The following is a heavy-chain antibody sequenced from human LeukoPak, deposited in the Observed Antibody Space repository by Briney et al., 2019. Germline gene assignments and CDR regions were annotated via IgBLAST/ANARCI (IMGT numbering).Heavy chain of an antibody. Sequence: SSEALSLTCTVSGGSTSSTNCYWGWARQPPGKGLEWIGTIYYGGSNYYNPSLKSRVTISIDASRNQFSLELTSVTAADTAVYYCARQSETRGWTFAYWGQGILVTVSS. CDR2: IYYGGSN. CDR1: GGSTSSTNCY. V-gene: IGHV4-39*01. CDR3: ARQSETRGWTFAY. D-gene: IGHD6-19*01. J-gene: IGHJ4*02.